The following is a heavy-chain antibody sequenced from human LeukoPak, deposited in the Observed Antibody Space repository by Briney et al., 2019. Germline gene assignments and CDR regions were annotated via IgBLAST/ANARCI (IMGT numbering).Heavy chain of an antibody. CDR2: MNPNSGNT. J-gene: IGHJ5*02. V-gene: IGHV1-8*01. D-gene: IGHD3-3*01. CDR3: ARVAYYDFWSGYYTERYWFDP. Sequence: ASVKVSCKASGYTFTSYDINWVRQATRQGLEWMGWMNPNSGNTGYAQKFQGRVTMTRNTSISTAYMELSSLRSEDTAVYYCARVAYYDFWSGYYTERYWFDPWGQGTLVTVSS. CDR1: GYTFTSYD.